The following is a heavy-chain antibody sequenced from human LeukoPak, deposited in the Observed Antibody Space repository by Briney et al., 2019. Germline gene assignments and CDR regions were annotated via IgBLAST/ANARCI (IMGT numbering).Heavy chain of an antibody. CDR3: ARDGSNSGPDFDY. J-gene: IGHJ4*02. D-gene: IGHD2/OR15-2a*01. CDR2: ISITSSPI. CDR1: GFTFSSYS. V-gene: IGHV3-48*02. Sequence: PGGSLRLSCAASGFTFSSYSMNWVRQAPGKGLEWVSYISITSSPIYYADSVKGRFTISRDNARNSLHLQMNSLRDEDTAVYYCARDGSNSGPDFDYWGQGILVTVSS.